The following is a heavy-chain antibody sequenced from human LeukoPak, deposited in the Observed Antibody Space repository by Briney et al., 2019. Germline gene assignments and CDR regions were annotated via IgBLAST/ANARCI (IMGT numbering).Heavy chain of an antibody. CDR2: IKTDGSQI. CDR3: ARLYPRWSSTNWFDP. D-gene: IGHD2-2*01. CDR1: GFTFSSYW. Sequence: PGGSLRLSCVASGFTFSSYWMTWVRQAPGKGLEWVANIKTDGSQIYYVASVKGRFTISRDNAKNSLYLQMNSLRAEDTAVYYCARLYPRWSSTNWFDPWGQGTLVTVSS. V-gene: IGHV3-7*01. J-gene: IGHJ5*02.